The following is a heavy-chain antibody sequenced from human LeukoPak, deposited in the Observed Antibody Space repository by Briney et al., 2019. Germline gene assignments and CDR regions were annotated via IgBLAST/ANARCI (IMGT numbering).Heavy chain of an antibody. V-gene: IGHV3-21*01. D-gene: IGHD6-13*01. CDR1: GFTFSSYS. J-gene: IGHJ3*02. CDR2: ISSSSSYI. CDR3: ARDLVAAAASDAFDI. Sequence: GGSLRLSCAASGFTFSSYSMNWVRQAPGKGLEWVSSISSSSSYIYYADSVKGRFTTSRDNAKNSLYLQMNSLRAEDTAVYYCARDLVAAAASDAFDIWGQGTMVTVSS.